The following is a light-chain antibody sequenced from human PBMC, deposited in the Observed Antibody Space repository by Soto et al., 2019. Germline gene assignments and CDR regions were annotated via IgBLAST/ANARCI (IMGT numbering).Light chain of an antibody. Sequence: EIVMTQSPATLSVSPGERATLSCRASQSVSSNLAWYQQKPGQAPRLLIYDVSNRATGIPARFSGSGSGTDFTLTITSLEPEDFAVYFCHQRYNWPRVTFGQGTRLEVK. J-gene: IGKJ5*01. CDR1: QSVSSN. CDR3: HQRYNWPRVT. V-gene: IGKV3-11*01. CDR2: DVS.